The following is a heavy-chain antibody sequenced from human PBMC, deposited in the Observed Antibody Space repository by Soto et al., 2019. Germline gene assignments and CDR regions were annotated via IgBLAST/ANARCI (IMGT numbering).Heavy chain of an antibody. CDR2: IYHSGST. Sequence: QLQLQESGSGLVKPSQTLSLTCAVSGGSISSGGYSWSWIRQPPGKGLEWIGYIYHSGSTYYNPSLKSRITISVDRYKNQFSLKLSSVTAADTAVYYWARWWMYAPRFDLWGQGTMVTVS. V-gene: IGHV4-30-2*01. J-gene: IGHJ5*02. CDR3: ARWWMYAPRFDL. D-gene: IGHD2-8*01. CDR1: GGSISSGGYS.